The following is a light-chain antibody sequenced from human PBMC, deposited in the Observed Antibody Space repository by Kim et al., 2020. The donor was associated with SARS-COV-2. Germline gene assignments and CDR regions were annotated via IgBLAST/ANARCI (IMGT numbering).Light chain of an antibody. CDR2: GAS. Sequence: DIQMTQSPSSLSASVGDRVTITCRASQDIRNYLACFQQKPGKAPKSLIYGASTLHSGVPSKFSGSGSGTDFTLTISSLQPEDFATYYCQQYYGYPTFGQGTRLEIK. V-gene: IGKV1-16*02. J-gene: IGKJ5*01. CDR1: QDIRNY. CDR3: QQYYGYPT.